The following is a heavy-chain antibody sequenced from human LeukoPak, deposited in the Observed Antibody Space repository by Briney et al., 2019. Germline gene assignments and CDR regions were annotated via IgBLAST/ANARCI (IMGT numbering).Heavy chain of an antibody. Sequence: TGGSLRLSCAASGFTFSSYWMSWVRQAPGKGLEWVANIKQDGSEKYYVDSVKGRFTISRDNAKSSLYLQMNSLRAEDTAVYYCARASHYVWGSYRYSPLDYWGQGTLVTVSS. CDR3: ARASHYVWGSYRYSPLDY. V-gene: IGHV3-7*03. D-gene: IGHD3-16*02. J-gene: IGHJ4*02. CDR1: GFTFSSYW. CDR2: IKQDGSEK.